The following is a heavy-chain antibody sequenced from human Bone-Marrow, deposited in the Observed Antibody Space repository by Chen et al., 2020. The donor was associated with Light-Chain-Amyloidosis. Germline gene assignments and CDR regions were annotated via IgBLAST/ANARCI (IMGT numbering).Heavy chain of an antibody. CDR1: GGSFGGYY. D-gene: IGHD3-10*01. J-gene: IGHJ4*02. Sequence: VQLQQWGAGLLKPSETLSLTCAVYGGSFGGYYWSWIRQPPGKGLEWIGEINHSGSTNYNPSLKSRVTISVDTSKNQFSLKLSSVTAADTAVYYCARKLGGPFWYWGQGTLVTVSS. CDR2: INHSGST. CDR3: ARKLGGPFWY. V-gene: IGHV4-34*01.